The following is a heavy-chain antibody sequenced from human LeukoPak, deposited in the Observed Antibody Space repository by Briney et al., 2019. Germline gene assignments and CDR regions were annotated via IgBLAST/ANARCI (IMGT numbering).Heavy chain of an antibody. Sequence: PGGSLRLSCAASGFTFSSYWMSWVRQAPGKGLEWVANIKQDESEKYYVDSVKGRFTISRDNAKNSLYLQMNSLRAEDTAVYYCARERIDIVGATTAAFDIWGQGTMVTVSS. CDR3: ARERIDIVGATTAAFDI. J-gene: IGHJ3*02. D-gene: IGHD1-26*01. V-gene: IGHV3-7*01. CDR1: GFTFSSYW. CDR2: IKQDESEK.